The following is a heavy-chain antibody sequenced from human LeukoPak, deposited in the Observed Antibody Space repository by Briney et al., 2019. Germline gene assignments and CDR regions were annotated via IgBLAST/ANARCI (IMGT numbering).Heavy chain of an antibody. J-gene: IGHJ4*02. CDR3: VKDSLSYSGYVFDY. D-gene: IGHD5-12*01. Sequence: GRSLRLSCAASGFTFSSYAMHWVRQAPGKGLEWVAVISYDGSNKYYADSVKGRFTISRDNSKNTLYLQMSSLRAEDTAVYYCVKDSLSYSGYVFDYWGQGTLVTVSS. V-gene: IGHV3-30*14. CDR1: GFTFSSYA. CDR2: ISYDGSNK.